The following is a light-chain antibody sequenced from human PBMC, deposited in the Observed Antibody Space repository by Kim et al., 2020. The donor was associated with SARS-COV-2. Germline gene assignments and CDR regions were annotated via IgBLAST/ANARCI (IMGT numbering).Light chain of an antibody. V-gene: IGLV2-14*03. Sequence: GQSITISCTGTSSDVGVYNYVSWYKQHPGKAPKLMIYDVTNRPSGISNRFSGSKSGNTASLTISGLQAEDEADYYCSSYTSTSTYVFGTGTKVTVL. J-gene: IGLJ1*01. CDR1: SSDVGVYNY. CDR2: DVT. CDR3: SSYTSTSTYV.